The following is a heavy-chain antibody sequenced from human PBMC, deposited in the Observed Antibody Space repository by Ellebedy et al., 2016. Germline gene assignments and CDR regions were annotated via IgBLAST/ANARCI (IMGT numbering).Heavy chain of an antibody. J-gene: IGHJ4*02. CDR2: IKHRPHSYTT. V-gene: IGHV3-72*01. D-gene: IGHD7-27*01. CDR1: GFPFSDCY. Sequence: GGSLRLSCAASGFPFSDCYMDWVRQAPGKGLEWLGRIKHRPHSYTTDYAASVKGRFTISRDDSKNSLFLQMNSLETEDTAVYYCARENWEKFDIWGQGTLVTVSS. CDR3: ARENWEKFDI.